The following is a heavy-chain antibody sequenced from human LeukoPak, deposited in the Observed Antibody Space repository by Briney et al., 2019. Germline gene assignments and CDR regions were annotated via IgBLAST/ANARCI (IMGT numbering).Heavy chain of an antibody. Sequence: GGSLRLSCAASGFTLDEFAMHWVRQAPGKVLEWVSFVSGDGGRTDYADSVKGRFTISRDNSKNSLYLQMNSLTAEDTAFYFCARDRMSRAPTYFHHWGQGTLVTVSA. J-gene: IGHJ1*01. D-gene: IGHD2-2*01. CDR1: GFTLDEFA. CDR2: VSGDGGRT. V-gene: IGHV3-43*02. CDR3: ARDRMSRAPTYFHH.